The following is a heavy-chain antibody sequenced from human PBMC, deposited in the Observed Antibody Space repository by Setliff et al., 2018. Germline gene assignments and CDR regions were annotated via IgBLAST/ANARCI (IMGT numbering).Heavy chain of an antibody. D-gene: IGHD2-15*01. CDR3: AREAKRNVVVVVAATPVY. CDR2: INPNSGNT. CDR1: GGIFNSFS. V-gene: IGHV1-8*01. Sequence: ASVKVSCKASGGIFNSFSITWVRQAPGQGLEWMGWINPNSGNTGYAQKFQGRVTMTRDTSTSTVYMELSSLRSEDTAVYYCAREAKRNVVVVVAATPVYWGQGTLVTVSS. J-gene: IGHJ4*02.